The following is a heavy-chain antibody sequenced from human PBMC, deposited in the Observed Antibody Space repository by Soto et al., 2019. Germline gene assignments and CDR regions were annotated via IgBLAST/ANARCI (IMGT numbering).Heavy chain of an antibody. J-gene: IGHJ4*02. D-gene: IGHD3-22*01. CDR1: GGSISSSY. Sequence: SETLSVISTATGGSISSSYWSWIRKPPGKGLEWIGHLYHRRSTHYPPPLQSRVPIPVDTSKNQFPLKLSSVTAADTAVYYCARGTYYYDSSGYYCDHWGQGSLVT. CDR3: ARGTYYYDSSGYYCDH. CDR2: LYHRRST. V-gene: IGHV4-59*12.